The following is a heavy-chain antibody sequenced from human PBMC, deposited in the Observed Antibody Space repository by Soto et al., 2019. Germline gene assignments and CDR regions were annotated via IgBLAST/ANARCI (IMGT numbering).Heavy chain of an antibody. CDR2: IIPIFGTA. CDR3: ARNRNLVVGYYYYGMDV. V-gene: IGHV1-69*01. D-gene: IGHD3-22*01. CDR1: GGTFSSYA. Sequence: QVQLVQSGAEVKKPGSSVKVSCKASGGTFSSYAISWVRQAPGQGLEWMGGIIPIFGTANYAQKFQGRVTITADESTSTAYMELSSLRSEDTAVYYCARNRNLVVGYYYYGMDVWGQGTTVTVSS. J-gene: IGHJ6*02.